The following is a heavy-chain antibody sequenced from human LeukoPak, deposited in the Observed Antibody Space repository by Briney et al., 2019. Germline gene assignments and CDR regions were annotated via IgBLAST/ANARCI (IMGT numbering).Heavy chain of an antibody. CDR2: IYYSGST. J-gene: IGHJ6*02. V-gene: IGHV4-59*12. CDR1: GGSISSYY. CDR3: ARDVHYGMDV. Sequence: SETLSLTRTVSGGSISSYYWSWIRQPPGKGLEWIGYIYYSGSTNYNPSLKSRVTKSVDTSKNQFSLKLSSVTAADTAVYYCARDVHYGMDVWGQGTTVTVSS.